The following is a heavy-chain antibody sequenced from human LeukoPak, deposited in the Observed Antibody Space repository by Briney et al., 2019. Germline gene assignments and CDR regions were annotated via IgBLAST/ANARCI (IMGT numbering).Heavy chain of an antibody. J-gene: IGHJ4*02. CDR2: INKDGGIT. CDR1: GFTFSNYW. Sequence: GGSLMLSCAASGFTFSNYWMHWVRQAPGKGLVWVSRINKDGGITDYADSVKGRFTISRDNAKNTLYLQMNSLRVEGTAVYYCVRLLDVDYWGQGNPGHRLL. D-gene: IGHD3-3*01. V-gene: IGHV3-74*01. CDR3: VRLLDVDY.